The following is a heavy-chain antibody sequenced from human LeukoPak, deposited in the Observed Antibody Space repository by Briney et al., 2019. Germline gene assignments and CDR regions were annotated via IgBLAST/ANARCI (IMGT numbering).Heavy chain of an antibody. J-gene: IGHJ6*03. CDR2: INPNSGGT. Sequence: ALVKVSCKASGYTFTGYYMHWVRQAPGQGLEWMGWINPNSGGTNYAQKFQGRVTMTRDTSISTAYMELSGLRSDDTAVYYCARGDYSNYVGYYYYMDVWGKGTTVTVSS. V-gene: IGHV1-2*02. D-gene: IGHD4-11*01. CDR3: ARGDYSNYVGYYYYMDV. CDR1: GYTFTGYY.